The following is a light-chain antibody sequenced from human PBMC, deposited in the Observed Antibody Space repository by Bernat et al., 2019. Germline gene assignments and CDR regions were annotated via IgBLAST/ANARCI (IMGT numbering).Light chain of an antibody. CDR1: QVIGTY. J-gene: IGKJ5*01. V-gene: IGKV1-9*01. CDR2: GAS. CDR3: PQLDKFHIS. Sequence: DIQLTQSPSFLSASVGDRVTITCRASQVIGTYLAWYHQKPGKAPHLLIYGASTLQSGVPSRFSGSGSGTEFTHTTSSLQPEDSATYYCPQLDKFHISFGQGTRLEIK.